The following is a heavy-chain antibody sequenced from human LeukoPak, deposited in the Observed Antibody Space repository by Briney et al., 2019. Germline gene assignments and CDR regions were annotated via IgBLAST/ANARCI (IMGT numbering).Heavy chain of an antibody. CDR1: VYTFIAYY. CDR2: VNPASGGT. J-gene: IGHJ4*02. Sequence: ASVKVSCKASVYTFIAYYMYSVRQAPGQELEWMGWVNPASGGTKYAHKFQGRVTMTREMSITTAYMELSELTSGDTAIYYCAGQKDPRPLAYWGEGTLVAVSP. CDR3: AGQKDPRPLAY. V-gene: IGHV1-2*02.